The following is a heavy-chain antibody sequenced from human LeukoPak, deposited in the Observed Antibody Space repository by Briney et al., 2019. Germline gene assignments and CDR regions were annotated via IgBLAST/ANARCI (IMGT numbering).Heavy chain of an antibody. V-gene: IGHV1-2*02. CDR1: GYTFTGYY. D-gene: IGHD3-10*01. Sequence: ASVKVSCKASGYTFTGYYMHWVRQAPGQGLEWMGWINPNSGGTNYAQKFQGRVTMTRDTSISTAYMELSRPRSDDTAVYYCARGEGSGSYYFIGYYYYMDVWGKGTTVTVSS. CDR3: ARGEGSGSYYFIGYYYYMDV. CDR2: INPNSGGT. J-gene: IGHJ6*03.